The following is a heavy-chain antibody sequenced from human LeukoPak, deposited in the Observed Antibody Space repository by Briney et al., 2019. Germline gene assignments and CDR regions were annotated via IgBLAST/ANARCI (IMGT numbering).Heavy chain of an antibody. CDR3: ARDRSLGIIDY. V-gene: IGHV4-59*01. D-gene: IGHD3-16*01. Sequence: SETLSLTCIVSGGSISGYYWSWIRQPPGKGLEWIGYVYYSGSTDYNPSIKSRVTISVDASKNHFSLKVTSVTAADTAVYYCARDRSLGIIDYWGQGTLVTVSS. CDR1: GGSISGYY. CDR2: VYYSGST. J-gene: IGHJ4*02.